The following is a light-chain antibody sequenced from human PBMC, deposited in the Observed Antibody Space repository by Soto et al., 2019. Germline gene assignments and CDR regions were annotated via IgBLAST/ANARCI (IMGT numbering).Light chain of an antibody. J-gene: IGKJ2*01. CDR3: QQYNSYSYT. CDR2: DAS. V-gene: IGKV1-5*01. CDR1: QSISSG. Sequence: DIQMTQSPSTLSASVGDRVTITCRASQSISSGLAWYQQKPGKAPKLLIYDASSLESGVPSRFSGSGSGTEFPLTISSLQPDDFATYYCQQYNSYSYTFGQGTKLEIK.